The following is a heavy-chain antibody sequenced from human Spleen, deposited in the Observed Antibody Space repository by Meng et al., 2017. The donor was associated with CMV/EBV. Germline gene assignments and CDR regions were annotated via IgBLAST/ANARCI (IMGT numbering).Heavy chain of an antibody. D-gene: IGHD2-2*01. CDR1: GGSVSSGTYY. CDR2: IYYSGRT. CDR3: ARGLGCSSTSCQN. J-gene: IGHJ4*02. V-gene: IGHV4-61*01. Sequence: VSGGSVSSGTYYWSWIRQPPGKGLEWIGYIYYSGRTNYNPSLKSRVTISVDTSKNQFSLKLSSVTAADTAVYYCARGLGCSSTSCQNWGQGTLVTVSS.